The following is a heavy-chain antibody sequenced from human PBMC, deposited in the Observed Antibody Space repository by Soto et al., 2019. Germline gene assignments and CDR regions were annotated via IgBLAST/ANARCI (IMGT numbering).Heavy chain of an antibody. V-gene: IGHV3-7*01. CDR1: GFTFSSYW. J-gene: IGHJ6*03. CDR2: IKQDGSEK. D-gene: IGHD4-17*01. Sequence: GGSLRLSCAASGFTFSSYWMSWVRQAPGKGLEWVANIKQDGSEKYYVDSVKGRFTISRDNAKNSLYLQMNSLRAEDTAVYYCARSLYGDYYYYYMDVWGKGTTVTVSS. CDR3: ARSLYGDYYYYYMDV.